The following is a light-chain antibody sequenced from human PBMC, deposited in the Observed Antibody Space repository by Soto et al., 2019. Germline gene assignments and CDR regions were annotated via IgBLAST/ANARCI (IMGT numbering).Light chain of an antibody. CDR3: QQYGSSPRT. J-gene: IGKJ2*01. V-gene: IGKV3-20*01. CDR2: GAS. CDR1: QSVSGSN. Sequence: EIVLTQSPGTLSLSPGERATLSCRASQSVSGSNLAWYQQKPGQAPRLLTYGASSRASGIPDRFSGSGSGTDFTLTISRLETEDFAVYYCQQYGSSPRTFGQGTKLEIK.